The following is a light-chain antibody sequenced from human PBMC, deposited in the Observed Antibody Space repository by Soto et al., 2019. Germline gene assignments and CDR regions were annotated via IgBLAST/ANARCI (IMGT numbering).Light chain of an antibody. V-gene: IGLV2-14*01. CDR3: SSYTSSSPYV. Sequence: QSALTQPASVSGSPGQSITISCTGTSSDVGGYNYVSWYQQHPGKAPKPMIYEVSNRPSGVPNRFSGSKSGNTASLTISGLQAEDEADYYCSSYTSSSPYVFGTGTKVTVL. J-gene: IGLJ1*01. CDR2: EVS. CDR1: SSDVGGYNY.